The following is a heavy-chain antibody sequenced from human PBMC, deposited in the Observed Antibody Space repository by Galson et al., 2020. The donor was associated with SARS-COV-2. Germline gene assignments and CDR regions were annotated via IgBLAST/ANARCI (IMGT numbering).Heavy chain of an antibody. D-gene: IGHD6-13*01. V-gene: IGHV4-34*01. CDR2: INHSGST. CDR3: ARLDSIDMSSSWCLDY. CDR1: GGSFSGYY. Sequence: SQASETLSLTCAVYGGSFSGYYWSWIRQPPGKGLEWIGEINHSGSTNYNPSLNSRVTISVDTSKNQFSLKLSSVTAADTAVYYCARLDSIDMSSSWCLDYWGQGTLVTVSS. J-gene: IGHJ4*02.